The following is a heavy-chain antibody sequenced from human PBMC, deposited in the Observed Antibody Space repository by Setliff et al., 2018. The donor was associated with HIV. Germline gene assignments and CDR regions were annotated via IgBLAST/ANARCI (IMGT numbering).Heavy chain of an antibody. CDR1: NGSFSGYY. Sequence: SETLSLTCAVYNGSFSGYYWTWIRQPPGKGLEWIGEINHSGSTNYNPSLKSRVTISVDASRNQFSLRLSSVTAADTAVYYCAAWGPRYSYAPYFFDSWGQGTLVTVSS. D-gene: IGHD5-18*01. CDR3: AAWGPRYSYAPYFFDS. CDR2: INHSGST. V-gene: IGHV4-34*01. J-gene: IGHJ4*02.